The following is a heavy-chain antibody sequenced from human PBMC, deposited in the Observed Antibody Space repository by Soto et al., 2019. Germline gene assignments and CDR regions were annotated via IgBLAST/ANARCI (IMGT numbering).Heavy chain of an antibody. CDR1: GFTFSSYS. V-gene: IGHV3-21*01. CDR3: AGVVVVPAAGIDY. CDR2: ISSSSSYI. Sequence: EVQLVESGGGLVKPGGSLRLSCAASGFTFSSYSMNWVRQAPGKGLEWVSSISSSSSYIYYADSVKGRFTISRDNAKNSLYLQMNSLRAEDTAVDYCAGVVVVPAAGIDYWGQGTLVTVSS. J-gene: IGHJ4*02. D-gene: IGHD2-2*01.